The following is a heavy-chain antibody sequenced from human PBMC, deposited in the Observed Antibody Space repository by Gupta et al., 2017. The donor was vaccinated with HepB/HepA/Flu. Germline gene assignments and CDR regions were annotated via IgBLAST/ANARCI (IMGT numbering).Heavy chain of an antibody. J-gene: IGHJ4*01. CDR2: ISSSGSTI. CDR1: GFPFSDYY. D-gene: IGHD2-2*02. Sequence: QVQLVESGGGLVKPGGSLRLSCAASGFPFSDYYMSWIRQAPGKGLELVSYISSSGSTIYYADSVKGRFTISRDNAKNSLYLQMNSLRAEDTAVYYCARGDFSSTSCYRGFDYWGHGTLVTVSS. V-gene: IGHV3-11*04. CDR3: ARGDFSSTSCYRGFDY.